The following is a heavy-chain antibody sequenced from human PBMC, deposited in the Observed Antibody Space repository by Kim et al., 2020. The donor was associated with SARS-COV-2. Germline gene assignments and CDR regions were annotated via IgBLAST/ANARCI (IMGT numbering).Heavy chain of an antibody. CDR1: GYTFTSYD. CDR3: ARGQYSSGWYVGY. V-gene: IGHV1-8*01. D-gene: IGHD6-19*01. CDR2: MNPNSGNT. J-gene: IGHJ4*02. Sequence: ASVKVSRKASGYTFTSYDINWVRQATGQGLEWMGWMNPNSGNTGYAQKFQGRVTMTRNTSISTAYMELSSLRSEDTAVYYCARGQYSSGWYVGYWGQGTLVTVSS.